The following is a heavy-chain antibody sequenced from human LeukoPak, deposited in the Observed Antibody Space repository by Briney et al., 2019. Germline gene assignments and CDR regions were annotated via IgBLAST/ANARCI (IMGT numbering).Heavy chain of an antibody. CDR1: GFTFSSYG. V-gene: IGHV3-30*02. CDR2: IRYDGSNK. CDR3: VRDAFDI. J-gene: IGHJ3*02. Sequence: GGSLRLSCAASGFTFSSYGMHWVRQAPGKGLEWVAFIRYDGSNKYYADSVKGRFTISRDNSKNTLYLQMNSLRAEDTAVYYPVRDAFDIWGQGTMVTVSS.